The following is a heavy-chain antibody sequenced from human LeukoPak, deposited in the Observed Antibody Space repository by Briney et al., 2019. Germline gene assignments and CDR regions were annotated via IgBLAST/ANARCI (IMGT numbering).Heavy chain of an antibody. V-gene: IGHV3-7*03. D-gene: IGHD3-3*01. CDR1: GFSFSSYW. CDR2: VKQDGSEK. CDR3: ARDQYDTWSRRGNFDS. Sequence: GSLRLSCAASGFSFSSYWMSWVRQAPGKGLEWVANVKQDGSEKYYVDSVKGRFTISRDNTKNSLYLQMNSLRVEDTAVFYCARDQYDTWSRRGNFDSWGQGTLVIASS. J-gene: IGHJ4*02.